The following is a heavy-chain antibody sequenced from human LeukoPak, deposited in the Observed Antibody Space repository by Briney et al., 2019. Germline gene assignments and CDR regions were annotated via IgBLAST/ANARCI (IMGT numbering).Heavy chain of an antibody. V-gene: IGHV3-21*01. D-gene: IGHD3-22*01. CDR2: ISSSSSYI. CDR1: GFTFSSYS. Sequence: GGSLRLSCAASGFTFSSYSMNWVRQAPEKGLEWVSAISSSSSYIYYADSVKGRFTISRDNAKNSLYLQMNSLRAEDTAVYYCARASFKIVVVIAFDYWGQGTLVTVSS. J-gene: IGHJ4*02. CDR3: ARASFKIVVVIAFDY.